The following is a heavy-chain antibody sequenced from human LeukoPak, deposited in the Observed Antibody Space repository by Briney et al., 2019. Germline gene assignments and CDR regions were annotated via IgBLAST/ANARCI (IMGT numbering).Heavy chain of an antibody. CDR3: ARSSGDTMIVVVINDAFDI. D-gene: IGHD3-22*01. CDR1: GFTFSSYS. J-gene: IGHJ3*02. V-gene: IGHV3-21*01. Sequence: GGSLRLSCAASGFTFSSYSMTWVRQAPGKGLEWVSSISSSSSYIYYADSVKGRFTISRDNAKNSLYLQMNSLRAEDTAVYYCARSSGDTMIVVVINDAFDIWGQGTMVTVSS. CDR2: ISSSSSYI.